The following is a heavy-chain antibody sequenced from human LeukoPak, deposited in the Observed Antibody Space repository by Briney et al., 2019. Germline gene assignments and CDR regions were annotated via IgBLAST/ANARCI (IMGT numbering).Heavy chain of an antibody. V-gene: IGHV4-31*03. CDR3: ARDAWNPGTHLFDY. CDR2: IYYSGST. D-gene: IGHD1-1*01. J-gene: IGHJ4*02. Sequence: PSETLSLTCTVSGGSISSGGYYWSWIRQHPGKGLEWIGYIYYSGSTYYNPSLKSRVTISVDTSKNQFSLKLSSVTAADTAVYYCARDAWNPGTHLFDYWGQGTLVTVSS. CDR1: GGSISSGGYY.